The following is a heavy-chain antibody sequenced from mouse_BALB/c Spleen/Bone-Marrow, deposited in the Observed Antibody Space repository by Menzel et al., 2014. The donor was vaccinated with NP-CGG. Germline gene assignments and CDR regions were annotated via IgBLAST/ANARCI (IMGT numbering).Heavy chain of an antibody. V-gene: IGHV1-7*01. CDR3: TRGIAAVVAADFDY. D-gene: IGHD1-1*01. CDR1: GYTFTSYW. CDR2: INPSTGYT. Sequence: QVQLQQSGAELAKPGASVEMSCKASGYTFTSYWMHWVKQRPGQGLEWIGYINPSTGYTNYNQRFKDKATLTADKSSSTAYMQLRSLTSEDSAIYYCTRGIAAVVAADFDYWGQGTTLTVSS. J-gene: IGHJ2*01.